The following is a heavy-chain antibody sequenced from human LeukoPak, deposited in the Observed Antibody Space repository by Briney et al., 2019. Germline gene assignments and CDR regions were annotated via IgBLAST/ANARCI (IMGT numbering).Heavy chain of an antibody. J-gene: IGHJ6*03. CDR3: TTLNVLRFLRWPGEFYYYMDV. CDR2: ISGNNDNA. CDR1: GYTFTAYG. D-gene: IGHD3-3*01. Sequence: ASVKVSCKASGYTFTAYGISWVRQAPGQGLEWMGWISGNNDNANYAQKVQGRVTMTADTSTSTAYMELRSLRSDGTAVYYCTTLNVLRFLRWPGEFYYYMDVWGKGTTVTVSS. V-gene: IGHV1-18*01.